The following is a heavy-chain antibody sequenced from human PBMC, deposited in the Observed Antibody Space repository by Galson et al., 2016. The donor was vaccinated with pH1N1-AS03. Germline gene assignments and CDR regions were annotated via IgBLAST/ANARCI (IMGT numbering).Heavy chain of an antibody. V-gene: IGHV4-59*08. Sequence: ETLSLTCTVSGGSIGSYYWSLIRQPPGKGLEWIGHIYYSGTTNHNPSLTSRVTILVDTSKNQFSLKLTSVTAADTAVYYCARHNPPGDYGGSHWYVDLWGRGTLVTVSS. D-gene: IGHD4-23*01. CDR3: ARHNPPGDYGGSHWYVDL. CDR1: GGSIGSYY. J-gene: IGHJ2*01. CDR2: IYYSGTT.